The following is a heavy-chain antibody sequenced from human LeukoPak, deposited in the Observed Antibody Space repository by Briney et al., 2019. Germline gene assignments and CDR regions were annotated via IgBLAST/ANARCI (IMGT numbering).Heavy chain of an antibody. CDR1: GFTFSSYA. CDR2: ISGSGGST. J-gene: IGHJ4*02. CDR3: ATATGYSSSWYELGLDY. Sequence: GGSLRFSCAASGFTFSSYAMSWVRQAPGKGLEWVSAISGSGGSTYYADSVKGRFTISRDNSKNTLYLQMNSLRAEDTAVYYCATATGYSSSWYELGLDYWGQGTLVTVSS. D-gene: IGHD6-13*01. V-gene: IGHV3-23*01.